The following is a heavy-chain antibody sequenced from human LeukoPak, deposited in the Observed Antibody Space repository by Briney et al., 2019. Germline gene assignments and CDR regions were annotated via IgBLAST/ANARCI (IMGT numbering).Heavy chain of an antibody. J-gene: IGHJ6*03. CDR2: ISYDGSNK. D-gene: IGHD3-9*01. V-gene: IGHV3-30*18. CDR1: GFTFSSYG. CDR3: AKNPQPLYYDILTGYYTDYYYMDV. Sequence: PGGSLRLSCAASGFTFSSYGMHWVRQAPGKGLEWVAVISYDGSNKYYADSVKGRFTISRDNSKNTLYLQMNSLRAEDTAVYYCAKNPQPLYYDILTGYYTDYYYMDVWGKGTTVTISS.